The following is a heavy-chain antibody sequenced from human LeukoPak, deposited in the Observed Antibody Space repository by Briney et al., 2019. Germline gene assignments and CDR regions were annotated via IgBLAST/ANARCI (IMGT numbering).Heavy chain of an antibody. CDR2: IIPIFGTA. CDR1: GGTFSSYA. Sequence: SVKVSCKASGGTFSSYAIRWVRQAPGQGLEWMGGIIPIFGTANYAQKFQGRVTITADESTSTAYMELSSLRSEDTAVYYCARGTDTAMLTPIAHDYWGQGTLVTVSS. D-gene: IGHD5-18*01. J-gene: IGHJ4*02. V-gene: IGHV1-69*13. CDR3: ARGTDTAMLTPIAHDY.